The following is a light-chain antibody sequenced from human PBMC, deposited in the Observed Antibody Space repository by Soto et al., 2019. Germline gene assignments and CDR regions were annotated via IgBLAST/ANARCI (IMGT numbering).Light chain of an antibody. V-gene: IGKV3-20*01. CDR3: QQYGDSTGWT. CDR2: GAS. Sequence: DIVLTQSPGTLSLSPGERATLSCRASQSVSSIYLGWYQQKPGQAPRLVVYGASSRATGIPDRFSGSGSGTDFTLTISRLEPEDFAVYYCQQYGDSTGWTFGQGTKVDIK. CDR1: QSVSSIY. J-gene: IGKJ1*01.